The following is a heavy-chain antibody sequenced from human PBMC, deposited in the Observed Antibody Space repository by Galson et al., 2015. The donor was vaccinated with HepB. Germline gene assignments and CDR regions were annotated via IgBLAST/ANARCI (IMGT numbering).Heavy chain of an antibody. Sequence: SLRLSCAASGFYFTNAWMNWVRQAPGKGLEWVGRIKSKSDGGTTDYTTPVKGRFTISRDDSKNTLYLQMNSLKTEDTAVYFCTTDIKLLWFGGVFDYWGQGSLVTVSS. CDR3: TTDIKLLWFGGVFDY. D-gene: IGHD3-10*01. J-gene: IGHJ4*02. CDR1: GFYFTNAW. CDR2: IKSKSDGGTT. V-gene: IGHV3-15*07.